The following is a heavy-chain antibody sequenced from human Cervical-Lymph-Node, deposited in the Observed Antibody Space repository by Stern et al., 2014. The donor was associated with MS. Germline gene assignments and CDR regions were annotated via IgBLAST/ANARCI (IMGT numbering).Heavy chain of an antibody. V-gene: IGHV4-61*02. D-gene: IGHD1-26*01. CDR3: ATTRWDLFTWNWFDP. J-gene: IGHJ5*02. CDR1: GGSISSSGYY. CDR2: IHDSGST. Sequence: VQLVESGPGLVKPSQTLSLTCTVSGGSISSSGYYWSWIRQPADKGLEWIGRIHDSGSTYYNPSLKRRVTISMDQAKNQFSLKLPSGTAADTAVYYCATTRWDLFTWNWFDPWGQGTLVTVSS.